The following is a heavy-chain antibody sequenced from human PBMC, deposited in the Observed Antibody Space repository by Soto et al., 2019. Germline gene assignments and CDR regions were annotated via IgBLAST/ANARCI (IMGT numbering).Heavy chain of an antibody. CDR2: IWYDGSNK. V-gene: IGHV3-33*01. J-gene: IGHJ6*02. Sequence: GGSLRLSCAASGFTFSSYGMHWVRQAPGKGLEWVAVIWYDGSNKYYADSVKGRFTISRDNSKNTLYLQMNSLRAEDTAVYYCARELDYDSSGSSPYYYGMDVWGQGTTVTVSS. CDR1: GFTFSSYG. D-gene: IGHD3-22*01. CDR3: ARELDYDSSGSSPYYYGMDV.